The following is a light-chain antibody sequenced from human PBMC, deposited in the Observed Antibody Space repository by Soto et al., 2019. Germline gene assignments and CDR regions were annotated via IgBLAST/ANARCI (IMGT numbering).Light chain of an antibody. CDR2: DVY. CDR3: SSHSSSGNIEG. CDR1: SSDVGGSNY. J-gene: IGLJ1*01. V-gene: IGLV2-14*03. Sequence: QSALTQPASVSGSPGQSITISCAGTSSDVGGSNYVSWYQQHPGKAPKLMIYDVYNRPSGVSNRFSGSKSGNTASLTISGLQAEDEADYYCSSHSSSGNIEGFGAGTKVTVL.